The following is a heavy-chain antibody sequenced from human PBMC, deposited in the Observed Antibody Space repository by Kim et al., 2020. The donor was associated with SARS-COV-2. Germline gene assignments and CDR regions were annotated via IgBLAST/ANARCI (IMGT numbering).Heavy chain of an antibody. CDR2: IRSKAYGGTT. V-gene: IGHV3-49*03. CDR1: GFTFGDYA. Sequence: GVSLRLSCTASGFTFGDYAMSWSRQAPGKGLEWVGFIRSKAYGGTTEYAASVKGRFTISRDDSKSIAYLQMNSLKTEDTAVYYCFRWLGTDSYGDYGRGRDYWGQGTLVTVSS. D-gene: IGHD4-17*01. CDR3: FRWLGTDSYGDYGRGRDY. J-gene: IGHJ4*02.